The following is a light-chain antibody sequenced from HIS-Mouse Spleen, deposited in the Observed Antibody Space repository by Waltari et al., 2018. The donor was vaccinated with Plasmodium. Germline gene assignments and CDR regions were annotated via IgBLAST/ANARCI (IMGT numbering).Light chain of an antibody. CDR1: PLPKKY. CDR2: EDS. J-gene: IGLJ3*02. CDR3: YSTDSSGNHRV. V-gene: IGLV3-10*01. Sequence: SYALTQPPSVSVSPGQTARITCPGAPLPKKYSSWYQQKSGQAPVLVIYEDSKRPSGIPERFSGSSSGTMATLTISGAQVEDEADYYCYSTDSSGNHRVFGGGTKLTVL.